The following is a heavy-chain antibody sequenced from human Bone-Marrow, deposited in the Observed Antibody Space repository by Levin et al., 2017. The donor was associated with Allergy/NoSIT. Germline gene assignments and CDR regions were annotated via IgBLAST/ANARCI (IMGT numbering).Heavy chain of an antibody. D-gene: IGHD3-10*01. V-gene: IGHV3-73*01. CDR1: GFSFSDSA. CDR3: ARLVGELLFPDPHDYYNYMDV. J-gene: IGHJ6*03. Sequence: GESLKISCAASGFSFSDSAFHWVRQASGRGLEWVAHIRSQSNGHAATYNAAVKGRFIISRDDSKNTAYLQMNSLRTEDTAVYYCARLVGELLFPDPHDYYNYMDVWGRGTTVTVSS. CDR2: IRSQSNGHAA.